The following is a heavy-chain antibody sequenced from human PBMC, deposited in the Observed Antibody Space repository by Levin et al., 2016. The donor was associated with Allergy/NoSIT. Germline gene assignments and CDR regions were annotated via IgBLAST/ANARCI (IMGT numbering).Heavy chain of an antibody. Sequence: WVRQAPGQGLEWMGWISAYNGNRNYAQKFQGRVTMTTDTSTSTASMELRSLRSDDTAVYYCAGHYYNNSVFYYRADGFEIWGQGTVVTVSS. J-gene: IGHJ3*02. CDR3: AGHYYNNSVFYYRADGFEI. D-gene: IGHD3-22*01. CDR2: ISAYNGNR. V-gene: IGHV1-18*01.